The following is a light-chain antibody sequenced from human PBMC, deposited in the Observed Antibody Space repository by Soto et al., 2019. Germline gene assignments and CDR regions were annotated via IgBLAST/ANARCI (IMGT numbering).Light chain of an antibody. CDR1: RDINNY. V-gene: IGKV1-27*01. CDR3: QKHDFAPFT. Sequence: DIQMTQSPSSLSASVGDRVTITCRASRDINNYLAWYQQKPGKVPKLLIYSASSLQSGVPSRFSGSGSGTEFTLTLSSPQSEDVATYYCQKHDFAPFTFGPGTKVDIK. CDR2: SAS. J-gene: IGKJ3*01.